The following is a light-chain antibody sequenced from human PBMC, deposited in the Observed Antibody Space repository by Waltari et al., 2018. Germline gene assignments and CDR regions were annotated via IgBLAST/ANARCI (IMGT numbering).Light chain of an antibody. J-gene: IGLJ1*01. Sequence: SYEVTQPPSVSVSPGQTASITCSGDNLGDKYISWYQQKPGQSPVLVIHHDSKRPSGLPARFSGSNSGNTATLTISGTQAMDETDYYCLAWDGSGYVFGTGTKVTVL. CDR3: LAWDGSGYV. CDR2: HDS. V-gene: IGLV3-1*01. CDR1: NLGDKY.